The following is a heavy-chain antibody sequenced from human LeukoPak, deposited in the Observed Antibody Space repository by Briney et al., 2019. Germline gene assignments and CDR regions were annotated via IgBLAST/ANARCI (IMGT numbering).Heavy chain of an antibody. CDR1: GGTFSSYA. D-gene: IGHD5-24*01. J-gene: IGHJ3*02. CDR2: IIPIFGTA. V-gene: IGHV1-69*05. CDR3: AIPVEMATINFDAFDI. Sequence: GASVKVSCKASGGTFSSYAISWVRQAPGQGLEWMGGIIPIFGTANYAQKFQGRVTITTDESTSTAYMELSSLRSEDTAVYYCAIPVEMATINFDAFDIWGQGTMVTVSS.